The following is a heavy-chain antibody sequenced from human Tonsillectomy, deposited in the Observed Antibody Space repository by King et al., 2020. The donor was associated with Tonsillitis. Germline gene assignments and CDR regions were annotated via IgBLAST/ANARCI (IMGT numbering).Heavy chain of an antibody. CDR2: MNPNSGNT. CDR1: GYAFINYD. Sequence: QLVQSGAEVKKPGASVKVSCKASGYAFINYDINWVRQATGQGPEWMGWMNPNSGNTGYAQKFQGRVTMTMDTSISTAYMELSSLRSEDTAVYYCARAAANKGAVGYWGQGTLVTVSS. CDR3: ARAAANKGAVGY. D-gene: IGHD6-13*01. V-gene: IGHV1-8*01. J-gene: IGHJ4*02.